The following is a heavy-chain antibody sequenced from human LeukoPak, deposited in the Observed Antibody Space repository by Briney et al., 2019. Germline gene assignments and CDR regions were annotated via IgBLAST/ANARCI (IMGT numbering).Heavy chain of an antibody. Sequence: KPSETLSLTCAVYGGSFSGYYWSWIRQPPGKGLEWIGEINHSGSTNYNPSLKSRVTISVDTSKNQFSLKLSSVTAADTAVYYCARGPGPASGRFDYWGQGTLVTVSS. CDR1: GGSFSGYY. V-gene: IGHV4-34*01. CDR2: INHSGST. D-gene: IGHD1-26*01. J-gene: IGHJ4*02. CDR3: ARGPGPASGRFDY.